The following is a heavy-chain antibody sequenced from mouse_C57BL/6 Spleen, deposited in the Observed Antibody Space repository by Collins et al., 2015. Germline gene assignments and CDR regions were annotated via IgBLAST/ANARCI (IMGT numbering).Heavy chain of an antibody. Sequence: QAYLQQSGAELVRPGASVKMSCKASGYTFTSYNMHWVKQTPRQGLEWIGTIYPGNGDSSYNQKFKGKATLTVDKSSSTASMQLSSLTSEDSAVYFCARDGNYEWFAYWGQGTLVTVSA. V-gene: IGHV1-12*01. CDR1: GYTFTSYN. CDR3: ARDGNYEWFAY. CDR2: IYPGNGDS. D-gene: IGHD2-1*01. J-gene: IGHJ3*01.